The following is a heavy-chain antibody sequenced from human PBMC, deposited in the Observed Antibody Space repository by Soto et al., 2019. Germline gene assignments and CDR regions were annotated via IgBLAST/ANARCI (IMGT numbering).Heavy chain of an antibody. CDR1: GGSISSYY. Sequence: SETLSLTCTVSGGSISSYYWSWIRQPPGKGLEWIGYIYYSGSTNHNPSLKSRVTISVDTSKNQFSLKLSSVTAADTAVYYCARGRFGEFHYYYYGMDVWGQGTTVTVSS. J-gene: IGHJ6*02. D-gene: IGHD3-10*01. CDR2: IYYSGST. V-gene: IGHV4-59*01. CDR3: ARGRFGEFHYYYYGMDV.